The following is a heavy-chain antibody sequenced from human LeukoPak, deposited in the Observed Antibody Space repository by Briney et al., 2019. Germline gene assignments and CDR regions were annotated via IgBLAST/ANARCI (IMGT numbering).Heavy chain of an antibody. D-gene: IGHD1-26*01. CDR2: IKADGSEK. J-gene: IGHJ4*02. CDR1: GFTFSSSW. V-gene: IGHV3-7*01. CDR3: TMGVELLPY. Sequence: PGGSLRLSCAASGFTFSSSWMSWVRLAPGKRLEWVANIKADGSEKHYVDSVKGRFTISRDNAKTSLYLQMNSLRVEDTAVYYCTMGVELLPYWGQGTLVTVSS.